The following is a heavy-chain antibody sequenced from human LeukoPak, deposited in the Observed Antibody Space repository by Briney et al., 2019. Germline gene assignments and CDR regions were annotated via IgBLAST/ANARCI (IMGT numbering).Heavy chain of an antibody. CDR2: ISFGSTYI. V-gene: IGHV3-21*01. Sequence: GGSLRLSCAASGFNFNIYSMNWVRQAPGRGLEWVSSISFGSTYISYADSVKGRFTISRDDAKKSLYLQMNGLRAEDTAFYYCASGIFYASVQTWSPVWGQGTLVAVSS. CDR3: ASGIFYASVQTWSPV. CDR1: GFNFNIYS. J-gene: IGHJ4*02. D-gene: IGHD3-16*01.